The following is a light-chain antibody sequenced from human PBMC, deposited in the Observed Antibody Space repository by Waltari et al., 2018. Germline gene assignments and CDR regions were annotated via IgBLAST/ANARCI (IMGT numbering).Light chain of an antibody. CDR3: AAWDDSLNGVV. CDR2: SNN. J-gene: IGLJ2*01. V-gene: IGLV1-44*01. CDR1: SSNIGSNT. Sequence: SGTPGQRVTISCSGSSSNIGSNTVNWYQQLPGTAPKLLIYSNNQRPSGVPDRFSGSKSGTSASLAISGLQSEDEADYYCAAWDDSLNGVVFGGGTKLTVL.